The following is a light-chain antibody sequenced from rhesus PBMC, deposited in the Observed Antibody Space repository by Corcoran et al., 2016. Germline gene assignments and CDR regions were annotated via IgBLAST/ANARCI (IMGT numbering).Light chain of an antibody. V-gene: IGKV3-42*02. CDR3: QKYNDWPWT. J-gene: IGKJ1*01. CDR2: YAS. Sequence: EIVMTQSPATLSLSPGERATLSCRASQSVGSTLAWYQQKPGQAPRLRIYYASSRATGIPDRFRGSGSGTEFTLTISSLDPEDVGVYYCQKYNDWPWTFGQGTKVEIK. CDR1: QSVGST.